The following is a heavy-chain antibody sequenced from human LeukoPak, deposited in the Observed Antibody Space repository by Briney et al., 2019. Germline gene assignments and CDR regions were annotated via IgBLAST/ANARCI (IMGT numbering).Heavy chain of an antibody. CDR2: IYPGDSNT. V-gene: IGHV5-51*01. J-gene: IGHJ4*02. Sequence: GESLKISCKGSGYSFTSYWIGWVRQMPGKGLEWMGIIYPGDSNTRYSPSFQGQVTISADKSISTAYLQWSSLKASDTAMYYCARRPYSSSWYGYFDYWGQGTLVTVSS. CDR3: ARRPYSSSWYGYFDY. CDR1: GYSFTSYW. D-gene: IGHD6-13*01.